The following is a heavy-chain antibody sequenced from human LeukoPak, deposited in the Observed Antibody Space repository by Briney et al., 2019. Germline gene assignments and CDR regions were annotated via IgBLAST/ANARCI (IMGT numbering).Heavy chain of an antibody. J-gene: IGHJ6*02. D-gene: IGHD1-1*01. CDR2: IIPIFGIA. CDR3: ASGTTTAEDYYYYGMDV. Sequence: SVKVSCKASGGTFSSYAISWVRQALGQGLEWMGRIIPIFGIANYAQKFQGRVTITADKSTSTAYMELSSLRSEDTAVYYCASGTTTAEDYYYYGMDVWGQGTTVTVSS. CDR1: GGTFSSYA. V-gene: IGHV1-69*04.